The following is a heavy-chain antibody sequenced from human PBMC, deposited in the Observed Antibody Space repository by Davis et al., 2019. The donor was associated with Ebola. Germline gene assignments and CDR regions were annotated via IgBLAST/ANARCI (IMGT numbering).Heavy chain of an antibody. D-gene: IGHD7-27*01. CDR1: GFTFDDYA. J-gene: IGHJ2*01. Sequence: GGSLRLSCAASGFTFDDYAMHWVRQAPGKGLEWVSGISWNSGSIGYADSVKGRFTISRDNAKNSLYLQMNSLRAEDTALYYCAKDVLTGDLAWGGYFDLWGRGTLVTVSS. CDR3: AKDVLTGDLAWGGYFDL. V-gene: IGHV3-9*01. CDR2: ISWNSGSI.